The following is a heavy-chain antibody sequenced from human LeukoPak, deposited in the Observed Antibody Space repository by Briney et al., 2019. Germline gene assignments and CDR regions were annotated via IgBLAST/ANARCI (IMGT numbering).Heavy chain of an antibody. J-gene: IGHJ4*02. V-gene: IGHV3-48*03. Sequence: GGSLRLSCVTSGFIFGTYEMNWVRQAPGEGLEWISSISSRGGTLYYADSVKGRFTISRDNAKNSLYLQMNSLRADDSAVYFCAMVYCDTSACHGVDFWGQGTLVTVSS. CDR2: ISSRGGTL. CDR1: GFIFGTYE. CDR3: AMVYCDTSACHGVDF. D-gene: IGHD2/OR15-2a*01.